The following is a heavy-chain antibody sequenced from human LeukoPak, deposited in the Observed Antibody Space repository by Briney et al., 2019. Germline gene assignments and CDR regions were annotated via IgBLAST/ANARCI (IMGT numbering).Heavy chain of an antibody. J-gene: IGHJ3*02. D-gene: IGHD3-22*01. CDR1: GGSFSGYY. CDR3: ARGPSRITMIVVAKRVRAFDI. CDR2: INHSGST. Sequence: SETLSLTCAVYGGSFSGYYWSWIRQPPGKGLEWIGEINHSGSTNYNPSLKSRVTLSVDTSKNQFSLKLSSVTAADTAVYYCARGPSRITMIVVAKRVRAFDIWGQGTMVTVSS. V-gene: IGHV4-34*01.